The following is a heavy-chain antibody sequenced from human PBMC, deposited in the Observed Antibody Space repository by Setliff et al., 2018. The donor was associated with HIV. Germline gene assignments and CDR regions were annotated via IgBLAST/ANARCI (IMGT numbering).Heavy chain of an antibody. CDR3: ARDQTYSITWHAHDY. V-gene: IGHV3-48*03. CDR1: GFTFSSYE. D-gene: IGHD6-13*01. J-gene: IGHJ4*02. CDR2: ISSSGGVI. Sequence: PGGSLRLSCAASGFTFSSYEMNWVRQAPGKGLEWVSYISSSGGVIYYADSVKGRFTISRDSAKNSLYLQMNSLRAEDTAVYYCARDQTYSITWHAHDYWGQGTLVTVSS.